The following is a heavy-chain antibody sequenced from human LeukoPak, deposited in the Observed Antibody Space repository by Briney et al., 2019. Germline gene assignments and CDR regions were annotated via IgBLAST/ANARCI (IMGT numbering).Heavy chain of an antibody. CDR3: ARAGYDSSGYYPYYFDY. D-gene: IGHD3-22*01. CDR1: GFXFSSYG. CDR2: IWYDGSSK. V-gene: IGHV3-33*01. J-gene: IGHJ4*02. Sequence: GGSLRLSCAASGFXFSSYGMHWVRQAPGKGLEWVAVIWYDGSSKYYADSVKGRFTISRDNSKNTLYLQMNSLRAEDTAVYYCARAGYDSSGYYPYYFDYWGQGTLVTVSS.